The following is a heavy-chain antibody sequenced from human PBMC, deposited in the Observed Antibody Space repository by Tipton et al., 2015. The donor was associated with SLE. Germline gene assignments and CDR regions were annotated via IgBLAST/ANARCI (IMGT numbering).Heavy chain of an antibody. CDR2: IYYSGST. D-gene: IGHD3-9*01. V-gene: IGHV4-31*03. J-gene: IGHJ2*01. CDR1: GGSISSGGYY. CDR3: ARSLGILTGYYKGYWCFDL. Sequence: TMSLTCTVSGGSISSGGYYWSWIRQHPGKGLEWIGYIYYSGSTYYNPSLKSRVTISVDTSQNQFSLRLSSVTAADTAVYYCARSLGILTGYYKGYWCFDLWGRGTLVPVSS.